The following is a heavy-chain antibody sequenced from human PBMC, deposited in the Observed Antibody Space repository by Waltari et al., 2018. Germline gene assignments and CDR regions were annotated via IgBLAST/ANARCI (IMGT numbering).Heavy chain of an antibody. CDR3: ARGRDIVVVPAARWDAFDI. Sequence: VQLQQWGAGLLKPSETRSLTCAVYGGSFSGSYGRWIRKPQGKGLEWIGEINHSGSTNYNPSLKSRVTISVDTSKNQFSLKLSSVTAADTAVYYCARGRDIVVVPAARWDAFDIWGQGTMVTVSS. CDR2: INHSGST. V-gene: IGHV4-34*01. J-gene: IGHJ3*02. CDR1: GGSFSGSY. D-gene: IGHD2-2*01.